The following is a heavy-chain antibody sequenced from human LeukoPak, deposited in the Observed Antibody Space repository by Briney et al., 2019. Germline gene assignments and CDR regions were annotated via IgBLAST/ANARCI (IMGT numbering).Heavy chain of an antibody. V-gene: IGHV4-34*01. CDR1: GGSMSSYY. CDR3: ARGRYTGLANDC. J-gene: IGHJ4*02. Sequence: SETLSLTCTVSGGSMSSYYWSWIRQPPGKGLEWIGEINHSGSTNYNPSLKSRVTISVDTSKNQFSLKLSSVTAADTAVYYCARGRYTGLANDCWGQGTLVTVSS. CDR2: INHSGST. D-gene: IGHD3-16*02.